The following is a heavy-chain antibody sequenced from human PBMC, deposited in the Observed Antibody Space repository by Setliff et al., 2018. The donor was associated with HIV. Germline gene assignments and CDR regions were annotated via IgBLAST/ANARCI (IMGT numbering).Heavy chain of an antibody. CDR3: ARDRSIIMTFGGGNDAFDI. J-gene: IGHJ3*02. D-gene: IGHD3-16*01. CDR2: ISAYNGNT. V-gene: IGHV1-18*01. Sequence: ASVKVSCKASGYTFTSYGISWVRQAHGQGLEWMEWISAYNGNTNYAQKFQGRVTMTTDTSTTTAYMELRSLRSDDTAVYYCARDRSIIMTFGGGNDAFDIWGQGTMGTVSS. CDR1: GYTFTSYG.